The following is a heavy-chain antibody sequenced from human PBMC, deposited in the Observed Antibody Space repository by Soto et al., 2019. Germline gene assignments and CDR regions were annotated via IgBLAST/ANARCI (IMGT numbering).Heavy chain of an antibody. J-gene: IGHJ3*02. Sequence: SVKVSCKASGCTFSSYAISCVRQAPGQGLEWMGGIIPIFGTANYAQKFQGRVTITADESTSTAYMELSSLRSEDTAVYYCARLGFRYCTNGVCPSGRTFDIWGQGTMVTVSS. CDR2: IIPIFGTA. CDR3: ARLGFRYCTNGVCPSGRTFDI. D-gene: IGHD2-8*01. CDR1: GCTFSSYA. V-gene: IGHV1-69*13.